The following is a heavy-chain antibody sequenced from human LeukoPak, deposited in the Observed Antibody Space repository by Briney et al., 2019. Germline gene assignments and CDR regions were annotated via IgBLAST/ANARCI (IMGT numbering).Heavy chain of an antibody. Sequence: GGALRLSCSASGFTFSSYAMHWVRQAPGKGLEYVSAISSNGGSKYYADSVKGRLTISRGNSKNTLYLQMSSLRAEDTAVYYCVKGPYYDILTGYSFDYWGQGTLVTVSS. CDR3: VKGPYYDILTGYSFDY. V-gene: IGHV3-64D*06. J-gene: IGHJ4*02. CDR2: ISSNGGSK. D-gene: IGHD3-9*01. CDR1: GFTFSSYA.